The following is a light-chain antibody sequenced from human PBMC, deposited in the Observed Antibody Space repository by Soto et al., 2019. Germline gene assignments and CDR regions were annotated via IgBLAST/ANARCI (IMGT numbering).Light chain of an antibody. Sequence: EIVMTQSPATLSVSPGERATLSCRASQSVNSNLAWYQQKPGQAPRLLIYDTSTRDTGVPARFSGSRSGTEFTLTINSLQSEDFAVYYCQRYNNWPLTFGGGTKV. J-gene: IGKJ4*01. V-gene: IGKV3-15*01. CDR3: QRYNNWPLT. CDR2: DTS. CDR1: QSVNSN.